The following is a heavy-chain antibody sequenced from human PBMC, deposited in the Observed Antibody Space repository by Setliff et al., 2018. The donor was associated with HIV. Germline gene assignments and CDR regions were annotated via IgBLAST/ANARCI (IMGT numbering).Heavy chain of an antibody. D-gene: IGHD2-2*01. CDR1: GYTFTSYY. CDR2: IHPSGGST. J-gene: IGHJ4*02. V-gene: IGHV1-46*01. CDR3: ARDRMPMASWVPDK. Sequence: ASVKVSCKASGYTFTSYYIHWVRQAPGQGLEWMGVIHPSGGSTSYAQSFQDRVTMTRDTSTSTVYMELSSLRSEDTAVYYCARDRMPMASWVPDKWGQGTLVTVSS.